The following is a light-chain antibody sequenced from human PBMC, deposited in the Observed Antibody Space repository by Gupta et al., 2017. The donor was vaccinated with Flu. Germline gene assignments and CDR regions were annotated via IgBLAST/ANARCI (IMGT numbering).Light chain of an antibody. V-gene: IGLV2-14*01. CDR1: SSDIGGYDF. CDR2: EVS. J-gene: IGLJ2*01. CDR3: TSYTSSSHVI. Sequence: QSALTQPASVSGSPGQSITISCTGSSSDIGGYDFVSWYQQYPGKVPKLMIYEVSKRPAGVADRFSGAKSGNTASMTISGLQVDDEADYYCTSYTSSSHVIVGGGTKLTVL.